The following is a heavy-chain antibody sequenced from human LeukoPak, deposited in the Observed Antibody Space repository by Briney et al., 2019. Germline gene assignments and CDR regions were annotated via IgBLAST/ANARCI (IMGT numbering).Heavy chain of an antibody. CDR1: GGSFSGYY. V-gene: IGHV4-34*01. CDR2: IYYSGST. CDR3: ARDRGYCSGGSCLPTNWFDP. D-gene: IGHD2-15*01. J-gene: IGHJ5*02. Sequence: SETLSLTCAVYGGSFSGYYWSWIRQPPGKGLEWIGSIYYSGSTYYNPSLKSRVTISVDTSKNQFSLKLSSVTAADTAVYYCARDRGYCSGGSCLPTNWFDPWGQGTLVTVSS.